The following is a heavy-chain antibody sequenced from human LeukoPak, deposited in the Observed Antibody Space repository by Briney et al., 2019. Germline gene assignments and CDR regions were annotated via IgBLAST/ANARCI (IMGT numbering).Heavy chain of an antibody. D-gene: IGHD2-2*01. CDR3: ARVGPAEISLVDNWFDP. Sequence: ASVKVSCKASGYPFPNYGISWVRQAPGQGLEWMGWISVYNGNTNYAQNFQGRVTMTADTSTSTAYLELRSLRSDDTAIFYCARVGPAEISLVDNWFDPWGQGTLVTVSS. CDR2: ISVYNGNT. J-gene: IGHJ5*02. V-gene: IGHV1-18*01. CDR1: GYPFPNYG.